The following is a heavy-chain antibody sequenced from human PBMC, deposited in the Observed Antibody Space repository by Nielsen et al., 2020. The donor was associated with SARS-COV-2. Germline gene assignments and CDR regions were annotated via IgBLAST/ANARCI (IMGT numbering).Heavy chain of an antibody. CDR3: AKVTYNSYRSIGAFDY. V-gene: IGHV3-23*01. CDR2: ISGSISGSAGNT. CDR1: GFTFNSYA. Sequence: GESLKISCAASGFTFNSYAMSWVRQVPGKGLEWVSSISGSISGSAGNTDYADSVKGRFTISRDNSKNTLHLQMNSLRAEDTAVYYCAKVTYNSYRSIGAFDYWGQGTLVTVSS. J-gene: IGHJ4*02. D-gene: IGHD6-6*01.